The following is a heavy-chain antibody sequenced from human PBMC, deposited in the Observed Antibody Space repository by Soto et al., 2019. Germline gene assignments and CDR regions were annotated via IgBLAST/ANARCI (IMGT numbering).Heavy chain of an antibody. CDR3: ARSIVVVPAAIHYYYYGMDV. V-gene: IGHV3-11*04. Sequence: GGSLRLSCAASGFPFSDYYMSWIRQAPGKGLECVSCISSSGSTIYYADSVKGRFTISRDNAKNSLYLQMNSLRAEDTAVYYCARSIVVVPAAIHYYYYGMDVWGQGTTVTVSS. CDR1: GFPFSDYY. CDR2: ISSSGSTI. J-gene: IGHJ6*02. D-gene: IGHD2-2*02.